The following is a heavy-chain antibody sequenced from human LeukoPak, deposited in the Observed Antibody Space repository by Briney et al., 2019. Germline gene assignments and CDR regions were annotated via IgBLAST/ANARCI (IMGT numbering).Heavy chain of an antibody. J-gene: IGHJ6*02. Sequence: GASVKVSCKASGYTFTGYYMHWVRQAPGQGLEWMGWINPNSGGTNYAQKFQGRVTMTRDTSISTDYMELSRLRSDDTAVYYCARDPTIFGVVITNYYYYGMDVWGQGTTVTVSS. D-gene: IGHD3-3*01. V-gene: IGHV1-2*02. CDR2: INPNSGGT. CDR1: GYTFTGYY. CDR3: ARDPTIFGVVITNYYYYGMDV.